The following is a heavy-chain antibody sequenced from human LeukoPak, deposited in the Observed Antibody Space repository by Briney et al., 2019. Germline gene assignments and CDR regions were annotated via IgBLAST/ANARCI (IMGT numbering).Heavy chain of an antibody. V-gene: IGHV1-2*02. CDR1: GYTFTGYY. CDR3: ARDRGELLGWFDP. Sequence: GASVKVSCKASGYTFTGYYMHWVRQAPGQGLEWMGWIKPNSGGTNYAQKFQGRVTMTRDTSISTAYMELSRLRSDDTAVYYCARDRGELLGWFDPWGQGTLVTVSS. CDR2: IKPNSGGT. D-gene: IGHD1-26*01. J-gene: IGHJ5*02.